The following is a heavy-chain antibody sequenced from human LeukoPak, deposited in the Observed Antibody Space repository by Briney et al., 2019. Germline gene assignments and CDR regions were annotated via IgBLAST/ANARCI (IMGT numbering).Heavy chain of an antibody. J-gene: IGHJ3*01. Sequence: SGGSLRLSCAASGFTFSIYWMSWVRQAPGKGLEWVANINQDGSQKYYVDSVKGRFTISRDNAKNSFFLQMSSLRAEDTSVYYCVARDRGARDSFDLWCRGTMVTVST. CDR1: GFTFSIYW. V-gene: IGHV3-7*01. D-gene: IGHD3-10*01. CDR3: VARDRGARDSFDL. CDR2: INQDGSQK.